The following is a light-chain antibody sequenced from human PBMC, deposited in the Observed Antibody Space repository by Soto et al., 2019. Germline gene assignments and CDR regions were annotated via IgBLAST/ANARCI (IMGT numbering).Light chain of an antibody. CDR3: QVRDVWPS. CDR1: QSVSTS. V-gene: IGKV3-11*01. CDR2: DAS. J-gene: IGKJ1*01. Sequence: IALTQSPVTLALSPGESAVLSCRASQSVSTSLAWYQHKPGQAPRLFIYDASKRAPGIPARFTGSGSGTDFTLTISSLEPEDIAVYYCQVRDVWPSFGQGTKVEIK.